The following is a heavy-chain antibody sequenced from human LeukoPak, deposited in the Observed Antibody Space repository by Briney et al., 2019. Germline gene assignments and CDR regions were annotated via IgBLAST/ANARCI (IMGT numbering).Heavy chain of an antibody. CDR3: ARQDGYYDSSGTGGY. V-gene: IGHV1-2*02. CDR1: GYTFTGYY. J-gene: IGHJ4*02. Sequence: ALVKVSCKASGYTFTGYYMHWVRQAPGQGLEWMGWINPNSGGTNYAQKFQGRVTMTRDTSISTAYMELSRLRSDDTAVYYCARQDGYYDSSGTGGYWGQGTLVTVSS. D-gene: IGHD3-22*01. CDR2: INPNSGGT.